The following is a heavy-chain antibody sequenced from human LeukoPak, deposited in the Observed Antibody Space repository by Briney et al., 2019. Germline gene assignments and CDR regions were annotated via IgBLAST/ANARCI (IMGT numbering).Heavy chain of an antibody. CDR3: ARGVGGYSSPEGIDY. CDR1: GYSFTSYW. CDR2: IYPGDSDT. J-gene: IGHJ4*02. Sequence: GEPLKISCKGSGYSFTSYWIGWVRQMPGKGLEWMGIIYPGDSDTRYSPSFQGQVTISADKSISTAYLQWSSLKASDTAMYYCARGVGGYSSPEGIDYWGQGTLVTVSS. D-gene: IGHD1-26*01. V-gene: IGHV5-51*01.